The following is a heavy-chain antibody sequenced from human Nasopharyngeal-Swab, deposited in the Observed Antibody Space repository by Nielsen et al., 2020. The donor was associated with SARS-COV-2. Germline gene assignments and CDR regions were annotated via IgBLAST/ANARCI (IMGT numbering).Heavy chain of an antibody. CDR3: ARVRYYYDSSGYYTEEDY. Sequence: GESLKIACAASGISGSSNYMSWVRQAPGKGLEGVSVMYSGGSTYYADSVKGRFTISRDNSKNTLYLQMNSLRAEDTAVYYCARVRYYYDSSGYYTEEDYWGQGTLVTVSS. J-gene: IGHJ4*02. CDR2: MYSGGST. CDR1: GISGSSNY. V-gene: IGHV3-53*01. D-gene: IGHD3-22*01.